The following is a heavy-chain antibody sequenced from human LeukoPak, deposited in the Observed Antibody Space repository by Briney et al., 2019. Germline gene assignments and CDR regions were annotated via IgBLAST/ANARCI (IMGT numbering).Heavy chain of an antibody. J-gene: IGHJ3*02. V-gene: IGHV4-4*07. CDR3: ARGDSSGLDAFDI. D-gene: IGHD6-19*01. CDR2: MYTSTST. CDR1: GGSISNYY. Sequence: SETLSLTCTVSGGSISNYYWSWIRQPAGKGLEWIGRMYTSTSTNYNPSLKSRVTISVDKSKNQFSLKLSSATAADPAVYYCARGDSSGLDAFDIWGQGTMVTVSS.